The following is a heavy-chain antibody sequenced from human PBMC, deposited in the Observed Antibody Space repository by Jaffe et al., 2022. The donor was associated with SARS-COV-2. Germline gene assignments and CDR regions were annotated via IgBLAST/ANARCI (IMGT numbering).Heavy chain of an antibody. Sequence: QLQLQESGPGLVKPSETLSLTCTVSGGSISSSSYYWGWIRQPPGKGLEWIGSIYYSGSTYYNPSLKSRVTISVDTSKNQFSLKLSSVTAADTAVYYCARQHPGGTHPRDFQHWGQGTLVTVSS. V-gene: IGHV4-39*01. D-gene: IGHD1-26*01. J-gene: IGHJ1*01. CDR1: GGSISSSSYY. CDR3: ARQHPGGTHPRDFQH. CDR2: IYYSGST.